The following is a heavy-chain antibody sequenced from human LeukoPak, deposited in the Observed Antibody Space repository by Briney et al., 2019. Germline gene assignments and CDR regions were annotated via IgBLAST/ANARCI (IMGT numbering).Heavy chain of an antibody. CDR3: AGGWWSGYVDN. Sequence: ASVKVSCTTSGYTFNDFYIHWLRQAPGQGPEWMGWIMPYNGDTDYAQSFLGRVTMTMDSSINTAYVELRSLKSDDTAVYYCAGGWWSGYVDNWGQGTLITVSS. CDR1: GYTFNDFY. CDR2: IMPYNGDT. V-gene: IGHV1-2*02. D-gene: IGHD3-3*01. J-gene: IGHJ4*02.